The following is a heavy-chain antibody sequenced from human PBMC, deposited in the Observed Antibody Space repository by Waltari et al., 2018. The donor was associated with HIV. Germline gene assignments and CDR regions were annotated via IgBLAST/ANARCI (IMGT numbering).Heavy chain of an antibody. CDR3: ARVSDSYGTVFEY. J-gene: IGHJ4*02. D-gene: IGHD3-10*01. V-gene: IGHV4-31*03. Sequence: QVQLQESGPGLVKSSQTLSLTCTVSGGSISSGNYYWNWIRQHPGKGLEWIGYIQNSGRTYYNPSLKSRVSISVNTSKNQFSLNLTSVTAADTAVYYCARVSDSYGTVFEYWGQGTLVSVSS. CDR1: GGSISSGNYY. CDR2: IQNSGRT.